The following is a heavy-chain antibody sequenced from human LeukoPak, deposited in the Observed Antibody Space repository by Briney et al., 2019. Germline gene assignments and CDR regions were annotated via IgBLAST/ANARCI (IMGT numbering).Heavy chain of an antibody. V-gene: IGHV3-23*01. CDR2: ISGSGGST. D-gene: IGHD1-26*01. J-gene: IGHJ4*02. CDR1: GFTFSSYA. CDR3: EKVKYSVGATGY. Sequence: GGSPRLSCAASGFTFSSYAMSWVSQAPGKGLEWVSAISGSGGSTYYADSVKGRFTISRDNSKNTLYLQMNSLRAEDTAVYYCEKVKYSVGATGYWGQGTLVTVSS.